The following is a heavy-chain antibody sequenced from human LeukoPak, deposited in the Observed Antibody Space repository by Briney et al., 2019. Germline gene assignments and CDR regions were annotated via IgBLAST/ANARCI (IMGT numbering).Heavy chain of an antibody. CDR1: GFTFSLYV. J-gene: IGHJ4*02. Sequence: GGSLRLSCVASGFTFSLYVIRWVRQAPGKGLEWVACLRHDGSTEYHADSVRGRFTISRDNSRNTLYLHMNSLTTDDTAVYYCAKDAVGCSGPNCPESHYWGQGTLVTVSS. V-gene: IGHV3-30*02. D-gene: IGHD2-2*01. CDR2: LRHDGSTE. CDR3: AKDAVGCSGPNCPESHY.